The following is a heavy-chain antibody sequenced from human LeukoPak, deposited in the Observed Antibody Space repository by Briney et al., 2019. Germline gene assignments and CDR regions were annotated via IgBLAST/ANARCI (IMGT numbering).Heavy chain of an antibody. Sequence: GGSLRLSCAASGFTFSSYSMNWVRQAPGKGLEWVSSISSSSSYIYYADSVKGRFTISRDNAKNSLYLQMNSLRAEDTAVYYCARDPGQYYYDSSGYYYPTTIFWFDPWGQGTLVTVSS. CDR3: ARDPGQYYYDSSGYYYPTTIFWFDP. V-gene: IGHV3-21*01. D-gene: IGHD3-22*01. CDR2: ISSSSSYI. CDR1: GFTFSSYS. J-gene: IGHJ5*02.